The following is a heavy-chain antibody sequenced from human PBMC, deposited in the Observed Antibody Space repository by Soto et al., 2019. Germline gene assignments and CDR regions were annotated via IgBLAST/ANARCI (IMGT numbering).Heavy chain of an antibody. Sequence: ASVKVSCKASGYTFTGYYMHWVRQAPGQGLEWMGWINPNSGGTNYAQKFQGRVTMTRDTSISTAYMELSRLRSDDTAVYYCARGNDFWSGHNWFDPCGQGTLVTVSP. V-gene: IGHV1-2*02. CDR3: ARGNDFWSGHNWFDP. CDR2: INPNSGGT. D-gene: IGHD3-3*01. CDR1: GYTFTGYY. J-gene: IGHJ5*02.